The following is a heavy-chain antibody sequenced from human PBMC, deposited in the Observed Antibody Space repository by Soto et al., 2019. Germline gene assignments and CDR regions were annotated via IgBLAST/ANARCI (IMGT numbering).Heavy chain of an antibody. CDR1: GLTVSHNY. V-gene: IGHV3-53*01. CDR2: LYTEGTT. CDR3: VRPRPSGENYGMDV. Sequence: GSLRLSCVASGLTVSHNYMAWVRQAPEMGLEWVSILYTEGTTYYADSVKGRFTISRESYKNTMFLQMDSLRAEDTAVYYCVRPRPSGENYGMDVWGQGTTVTVSS. D-gene: IGHD3-16*01. J-gene: IGHJ6*02.